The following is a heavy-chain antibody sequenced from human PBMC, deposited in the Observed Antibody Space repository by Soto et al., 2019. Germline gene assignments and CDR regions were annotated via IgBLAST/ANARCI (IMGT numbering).Heavy chain of an antibody. CDR3: ARDPPTGTTLDWADS. CDR2: ISSSGSFM. D-gene: IGHD1-7*01. J-gene: IGHJ4*02. V-gene: IGHV3-21*01. Sequence: GGSLRLSCAASGFSFSSDSMGWVRQAPGKGLEWASSISSSGSFMNYADSVKGRFTISRDNAKNSLYLQMSGLKDEDTAVYYCARDPPTGTTLDWADSWGQGTLVTVSS. CDR1: GFSFSSDS.